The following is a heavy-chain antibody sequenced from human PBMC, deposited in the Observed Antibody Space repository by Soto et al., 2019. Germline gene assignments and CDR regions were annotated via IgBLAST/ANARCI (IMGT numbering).Heavy chain of an antibody. V-gene: IGHV1-8*01. CDR1: GYTFTIYD. D-gene: IGHD3-3*01. CDR3: ARRLFLERFDPYYYMDV. J-gene: IGHJ6*03. CDR2: MNPNSGNT. Sequence: ASVKVSCKASGYTFTIYDINWVRQATGQGLEWMGWMNPNSGNTGYAQKFQGRVTMTRNTSISTAYMELSSLRSEDTAVYYCARRLFLERFDPYYYMDVWGKGTTVTVSS.